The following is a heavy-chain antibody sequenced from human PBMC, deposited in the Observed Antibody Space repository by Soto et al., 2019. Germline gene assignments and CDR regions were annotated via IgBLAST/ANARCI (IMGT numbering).Heavy chain of an antibody. CDR1: GYTFTSYA. Sequence: QVQLVQSGAEVKKPGASVKVSCKASGYTFTSYAMHWVRQAPGQRLEWMGWINAGNGNTKYSQKFQGRVTITRDTSASTAYMELSSLRSEETAVYYCATSIVVVTAADYWGQGTLVTVSS. CDR2: INAGNGNT. CDR3: ATSIVVVTAADY. V-gene: IGHV1-3*01. J-gene: IGHJ4*02. D-gene: IGHD2-21*02.